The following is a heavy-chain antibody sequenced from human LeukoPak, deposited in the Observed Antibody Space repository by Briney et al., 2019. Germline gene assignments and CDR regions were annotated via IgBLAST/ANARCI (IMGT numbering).Heavy chain of an antibody. CDR3: AKHSGFDYYDSSGYSYY. J-gene: IGHJ4*02. CDR1: GFTFSSYA. D-gene: IGHD3-22*01. V-gene: IGHV3-23*01. Sequence: GGSLRLSCAASGFTFSSYAMSWLRQAPGKGLEWVSVISGSGGSTYYADSVKGRLTISRDNSKNTLYLQMNRMRAQDTAVYYCAKHSGFDYYDSSGYSYYWGQGTLVTVSS. CDR2: ISGSGGST.